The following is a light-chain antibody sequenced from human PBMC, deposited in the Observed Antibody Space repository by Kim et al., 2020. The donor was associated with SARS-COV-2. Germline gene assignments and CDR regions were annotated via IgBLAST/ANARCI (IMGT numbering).Light chain of an antibody. CDR2: GNN. CDR1: SANIGNNC. J-gene: IGLJ2*01. Sequence: GQKGTIPLSGSSANIGNNCVSWYQQHPGTAPKLRIYGNNKRPSGIPDRFSGSKSGTSATLGITGLQTGDEADYYCGTWDSSLSAVVFGGGTQLTVL. CDR3: GTWDSSLSAVV. V-gene: IGLV1-51*01.